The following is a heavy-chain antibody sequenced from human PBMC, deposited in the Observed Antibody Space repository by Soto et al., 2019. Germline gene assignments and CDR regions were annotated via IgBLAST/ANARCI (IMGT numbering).Heavy chain of an antibody. Sequence: ASVKVSCKASGYTFTSYAMHWVRQAPGQSLEWMGWINAGNGNTKYSQKFQGRVTITRGTSASTAYMELSSLRSEDTAVYYCARAVAVPADFDYWGQGTLVTVSS. J-gene: IGHJ4*02. V-gene: IGHV1-3*01. CDR2: INAGNGNT. CDR3: ARAVAVPADFDY. CDR1: GYTFTSYA. D-gene: IGHD6-19*01.